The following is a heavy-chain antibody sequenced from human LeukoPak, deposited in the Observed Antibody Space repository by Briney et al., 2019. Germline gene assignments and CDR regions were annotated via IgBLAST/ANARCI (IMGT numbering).Heavy chain of an antibody. Sequence: GESLKISCKGSGYSFTSYWIGWVRQMPGKGLEWIGIIYPGDSDTRYSPSFQGQVTISADKSISTAYLQWSSLKASDTAMYYCARQGCMVGGTIDYWGNGALVTVSS. D-gene: IGHD1-26*01. V-gene: IGHV5-51*01. CDR2: IYPGDSDT. J-gene: IGHJ4*01. CDR1: GYSFTSYW. CDR3: ARQGCMVGGTIDY.